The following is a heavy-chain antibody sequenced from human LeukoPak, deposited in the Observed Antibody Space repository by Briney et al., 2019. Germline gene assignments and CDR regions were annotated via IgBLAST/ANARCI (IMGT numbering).Heavy chain of an antibody. CDR2: INHSGSA. V-gene: IGHV4-34*01. D-gene: IGHD3-10*01. J-gene: IGHJ4*02. CDR1: GGSFSGYY. CDR3: ARAGEFGVIDY. Sequence: SETLSLTCAVYGGSFSGYYWSWIRQPPGKGLEWIGEINHSGSANYNPSLKSRVTISVDTSKNQFSLKLSSVTAADTAVYYCARAGEFGVIDYWGQGTLVTVSS.